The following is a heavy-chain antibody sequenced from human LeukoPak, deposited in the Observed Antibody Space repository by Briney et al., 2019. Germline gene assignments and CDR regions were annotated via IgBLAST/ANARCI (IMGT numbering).Heavy chain of an antibody. CDR3: ASTYSYGSYWFDP. J-gene: IGHJ5*02. CDR1: GYSFTSYW. Sequence: GESLKISCKGSGYSFTSYWIGWVRQMPGKGLAWMGIIYPGDSDTRYSPSFQGQVTISADKSISTAYLQWSSLKASDTAMHYCASTYSYGSYWFDPWGQGTLVTVSS. D-gene: IGHD5-18*01. V-gene: IGHV5-51*01. CDR2: IYPGDSDT.